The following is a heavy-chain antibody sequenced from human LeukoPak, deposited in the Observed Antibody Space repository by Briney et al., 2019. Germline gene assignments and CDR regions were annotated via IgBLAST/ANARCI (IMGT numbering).Heavy chain of an antibody. J-gene: IGHJ4*02. Sequence: GGSLRLSCAASGFTFTTYNMNWVRQAPGKGLEWVSSTSSSSSYKYYADSVKGRFTISRDNAKNSLYLQMNSLRAEDTAVYYCARALGDDFWSGYSDCWGQGTLVTVSS. CDR2: TSSSSSYK. V-gene: IGHV3-21*01. D-gene: IGHD3-3*01. CDR1: GFTFTTYN. CDR3: ARALGDDFWSGYSDC.